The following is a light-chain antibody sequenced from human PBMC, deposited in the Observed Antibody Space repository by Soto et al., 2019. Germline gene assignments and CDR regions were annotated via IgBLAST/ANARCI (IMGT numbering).Light chain of an antibody. Sequence: EIVLTQSPATLSLSPGERATLSCRASQSVSNYLGWYQQKSGQAPRLLISDVSKRATGIPARFSGSGSGPEFTLTISSLEPDDFAVYYCQHRVNWPTFGGGTKVEIK. V-gene: IGKV3-11*01. CDR1: QSVSNY. CDR2: DVS. J-gene: IGKJ4*01. CDR3: QHRVNWPT.